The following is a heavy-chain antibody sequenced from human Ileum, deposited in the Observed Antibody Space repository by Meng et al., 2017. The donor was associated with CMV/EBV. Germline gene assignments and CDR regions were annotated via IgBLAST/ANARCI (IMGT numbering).Heavy chain of an antibody. Sequence: ASVKVSCKASGYTFTSYGISWVRQAPGQGLEWMGWISAYNGNTNYAQKLQGRVTMTTDTSTSTAYMELRSLRSDDTAVYYCARGDYDFWSGYSTSWGQGTLVTVSS. J-gene: IGHJ4*02. CDR1: GYTFTSYG. CDR2: ISAYNGNT. D-gene: IGHD3-3*01. CDR3: ARGDYDFWSGYSTS. V-gene: IGHV1-18*01.